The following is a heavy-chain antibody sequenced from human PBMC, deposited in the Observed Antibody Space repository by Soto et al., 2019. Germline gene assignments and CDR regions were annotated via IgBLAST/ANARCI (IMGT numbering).Heavy chain of an antibody. V-gene: IGHV1-69*13. D-gene: IGHD3-22*01. CDR3: ARDRSPYYCDSSGYYYPFDY. J-gene: IGHJ4*02. Sequence: SVKVSCKASGGTFSSYSISWVRQAPGQGLEWMGGIIPIFGTANYAQKFQGRVTITADESTSTAYMELSSLRSEDTAVYYCARDRSPYYCDSSGYYYPFDYWGQGTLVTVSS. CDR1: GGTFSSYS. CDR2: IIPIFGTA.